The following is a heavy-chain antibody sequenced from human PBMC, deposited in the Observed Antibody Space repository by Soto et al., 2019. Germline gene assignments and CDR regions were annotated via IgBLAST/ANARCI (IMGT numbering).Heavy chain of an antibody. CDR3: ARLQYHDTSGLQYYYFDL. CDR1: GGSTSRYH. CDR2: VFYTGTT. J-gene: IGHJ4*02. D-gene: IGHD3-22*01. V-gene: IGHV4-59*01. Sequence: QVQLQESGPGLVKASETLSLTCTVSGGSTSRYHWGWVRQPPGQGLEWVGYVFYTGTTRYNPSLSPRVTMSVETSRNLFSLNLSPVTAAYTAVYYCARLQYHDTSGLQYYYFDLWRQGTLVTVSS.